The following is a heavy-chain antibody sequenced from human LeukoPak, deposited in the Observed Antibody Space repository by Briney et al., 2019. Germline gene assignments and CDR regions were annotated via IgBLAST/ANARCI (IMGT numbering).Heavy chain of an antibody. CDR3: AKVKGYGDYLYYFDY. CDR1: GFTFSSYA. J-gene: IGHJ4*02. CDR2: ISGSGGST. V-gene: IGHV3-23*01. Sequence: PGGSLRLSCAASGFTFSSYAMSWVRQAPGKGLEWVSAISGSGGSTYYADSAKGRFTISRDNSKNTLYLQMNSLRAEDTAVYYCAKVKGYGDYLYYFDYWGQGTLVTVSS. D-gene: IGHD4-17*01.